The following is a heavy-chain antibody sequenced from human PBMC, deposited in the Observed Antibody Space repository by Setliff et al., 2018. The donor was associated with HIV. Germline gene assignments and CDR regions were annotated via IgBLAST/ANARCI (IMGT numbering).Heavy chain of an antibody. J-gene: IGHJ4*02. CDR3: ATDNREGVGTPYYFDY. D-gene: IGHD1-26*01. Sequence: ASVKVSCKASGYTFTSYGISWVRQAPGQGLEWMGGFDPELGETFFAQNFRGRLTMTQDTSTDTAYMELTSLRSDDTAMYYCATDNREGVGTPYYFDYWGQGTQVTVSS. CDR2: FDPELGET. V-gene: IGHV1-24*01. CDR1: GYTFTSYG.